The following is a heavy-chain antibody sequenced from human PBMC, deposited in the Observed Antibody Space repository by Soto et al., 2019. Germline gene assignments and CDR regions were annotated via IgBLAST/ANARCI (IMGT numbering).Heavy chain of an antibody. CDR3: ARDLYYYDFWSGYFNYYYYGMDV. CDR1: GYTFTSYY. CDR2: INPSGAST. D-gene: IGHD3-3*01. V-gene: IGHV1-46*01. Sequence: QVQLVQSGAEVKKPGASVKVSCKASGYTFTSYYMHWVRQAPGQGLEWMGIINPSGASTSYAQMCQGRVNMTRDTSTSTVYMELSSLRSEDTAVSYCARDLYYYDFWSGYFNYYYYGMDVWGQGTTVTVSS. J-gene: IGHJ6*02.